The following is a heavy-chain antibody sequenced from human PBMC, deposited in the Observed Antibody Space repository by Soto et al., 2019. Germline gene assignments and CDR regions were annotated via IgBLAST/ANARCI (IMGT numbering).Heavy chain of an antibody. CDR2: IFYSGST. Sequence: QVQLQESGPGLVNPSQTLSLTCSVSGGSINSGGYYWTWIRQHPGKGLEWIGNIFYSGSTSYNPSLKSRLTISIDTSKTHFSLKLSSVPAADTAVYYCARNSISKKIDYWGQGTLVTVSS. CDR3: ARNSISKKIDY. D-gene: IGHD3-22*01. J-gene: IGHJ4*02. V-gene: IGHV4-31*03. CDR1: GGSINSGGYY.